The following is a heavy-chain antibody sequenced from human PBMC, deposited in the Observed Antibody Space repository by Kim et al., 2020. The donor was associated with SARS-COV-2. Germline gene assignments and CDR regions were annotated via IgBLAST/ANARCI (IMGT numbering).Heavy chain of an antibody. D-gene: IGHD3-3*01. CDR2: INGDGREI. Sequence: GGSMRLSCAASGFTFSTHWMHWVRQAPGKGLVWVARINGDGREINYADSVKGRFTISRDNAKSALYLLVNSLRAEDSAVYSCVRGPIWRYDRHFDYWGLGTLVTVSS. J-gene: IGHJ4*02. CDR1: GFTFSTHW. V-gene: IGHV3-74*01. CDR3: VRGPIWRYDRHFDY.